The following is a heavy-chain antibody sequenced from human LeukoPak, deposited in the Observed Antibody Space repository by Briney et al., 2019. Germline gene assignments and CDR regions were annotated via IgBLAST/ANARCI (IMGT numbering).Heavy chain of an antibody. D-gene: IGHD6-19*01. CDR1: GGSVSSGSYY. J-gene: IGHJ6*03. Sequence: PAGTLSLTCTASGGSVSSGSYYWGWIRQPPGKGLEWIGSIYYSGSTYYNPSLKSRVIISVDTSKNQFSLKLSSVTAADTAVYYCARVYSGWYRGYYYMDVWGKGTTVTVSS. V-gene: IGHV4-39*07. CDR2: IYYSGST. CDR3: ARVYSGWYRGYYYMDV.